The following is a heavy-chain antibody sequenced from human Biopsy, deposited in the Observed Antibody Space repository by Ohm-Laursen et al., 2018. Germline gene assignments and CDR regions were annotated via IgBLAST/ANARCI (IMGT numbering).Heavy chain of an antibody. CDR3: ATKLTGYFHH. J-gene: IGHJ1*01. Sequence: ASVKVSCKASGYTFTTYYIHWVRQAPGQGLEWMGIINPGGNSTAYTQNFQDRVTVAADTSTSTATMELRSLRSDDTAVYYCATKLTGYFHHWGQGTLVTVSS. CDR1: GYTFTTYY. V-gene: IGHV1-46*01. D-gene: IGHD3-9*01. CDR2: INPGGNST.